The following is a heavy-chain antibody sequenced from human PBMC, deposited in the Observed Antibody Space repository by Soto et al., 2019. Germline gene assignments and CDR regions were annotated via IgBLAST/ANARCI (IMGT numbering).Heavy chain of an antibody. CDR1: GFTFSSYA. V-gene: IGHV3-30-3*01. D-gene: IGHD3-9*01. Sequence: QVQLVESGGGVVQPGRSLRLSCAASGFTFSSYAMHWVRQAPGKGLEWVAVISYDGSNKYYADSVKGRFTISRDNSKNTLYLQMNSLRAEDTAVYYCARSHRLYDIWDYFGMDVWGQGTTVTVSS. CDR2: ISYDGSNK. CDR3: ARSHRLYDIWDYFGMDV. J-gene: IGHJ6*02.